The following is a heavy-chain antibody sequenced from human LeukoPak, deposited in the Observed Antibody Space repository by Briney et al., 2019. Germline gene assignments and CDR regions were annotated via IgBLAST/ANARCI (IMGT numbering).Heavy chain of an antibody. CDR2: IWYDGSNK. CDR1: GFTFSSYG. V-gene: IGHV3-33*06. CDR3: AKDRLHCSGGSCYSGYFDY. Sequence: GRSLRLSCAASGFTFSSYGMHWVRQAPGKGLEWVAVIWYDGSNKYYVDSVKGRFTISRDNSKNTLYLQMNSLRAEDTAVYYCAKDRLHCSGGSCYSGYFDYWGQGTLVTVSS. D-gene: IGHD2-15*01. J-gene: IGHJ4*02.